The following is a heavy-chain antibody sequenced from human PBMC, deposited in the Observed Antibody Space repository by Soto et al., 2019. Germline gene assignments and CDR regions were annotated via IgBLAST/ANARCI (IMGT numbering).Heavy chain of an antibody. CDR1: GGSLSGYY. CDR2: INHSGLT. Sequence: QVQLQQWGAGLLKPSETLSLTCAAYGGSLSGYYCSWIRQPQGKGLEWIGDINHSGLTNYNQSLKSRVTISVDTSKNQVTLDVTSVTAADTAVYYCASLRFLEWLFDGWFDPWGQGTLVTVSS. J-gene: IGHJ5*02. V-gene: IGHV4-34*01. D-gene: IGHD3-3*01. CDR3: ASLRFLEWLFDGWFDP.